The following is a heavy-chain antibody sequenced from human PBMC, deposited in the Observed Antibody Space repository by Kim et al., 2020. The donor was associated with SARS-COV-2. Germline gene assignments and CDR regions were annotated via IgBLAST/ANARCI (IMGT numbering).Heavy chain of an antibody. V-gene: IGHV4-39*07. CDR1: GGSISSSSYY. J-gene: IGHJ5*02. Sequence: SETLSLTCTVSGGSISSSSYYWGWIRQPPGKGLEWIGSIYYSGSTYYNPSLKSRVTISVDTSKNQFSLKLSSVTAADTAVYYCARDPTGSMVRGVIISPWFDPWGQGTLVTVSS. CDR3: ARDPTGSMVRGVIISPWFDP. CDR2: IYYSGST. D-gene: IGHD3-10*01.